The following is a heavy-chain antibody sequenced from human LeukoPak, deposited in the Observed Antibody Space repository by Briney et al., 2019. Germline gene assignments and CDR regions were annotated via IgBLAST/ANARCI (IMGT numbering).Heavy chain of an antibody. CDR3: AKGAYDYIEMGYFDS. J-gene: IGHJ4*02. V-gene: IGHV3-23*01. D-gene: IGHD5-12*01. Sequence: GGSLRISCAASGFTSMNYAMNWVRQAPGKGLEWVSVLIGSSGSTDCADSVKGRFTISRDTSKNTVFLQMNSLRAEDTAIYYCAKGAYDYIEMGYFDSWGQGSLVTVSS. CDR2: LIGSSGST. CDR1: GFTSMNYA.